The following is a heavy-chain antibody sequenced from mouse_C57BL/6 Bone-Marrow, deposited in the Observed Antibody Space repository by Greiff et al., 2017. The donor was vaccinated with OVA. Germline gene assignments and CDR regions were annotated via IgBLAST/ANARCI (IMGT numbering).Heavy chain of an antibody. CDR2: IDPENGDT. CDR1: GFNIKDDY. Sequence: EVKLMESGAELVRPGASVKLSCTASGFNIKDDYMHWVKQRPEQGLEWIGWIDPENGDTEYASKFQGKATITADKSSNTAYLQLSSLTSEDTAVYYCTTLYYGSSYGWFAYWGQGTLVTVSA. D-gene: IGHD1-1*01. CDR3: TTLYYGSSYGWFAY. J-gene: IGHJ3*01. V-gene: IGHV14-4*01.